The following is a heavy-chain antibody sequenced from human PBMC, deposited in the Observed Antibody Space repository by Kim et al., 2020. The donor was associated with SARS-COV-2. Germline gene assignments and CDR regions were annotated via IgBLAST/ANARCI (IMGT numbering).Heavy chain of an antibody. J-gene: IGHJ6*03. CDR3: AKDPRWRAYGDYALYYYYYMDV. D-gene: IGHD4-17*01. CDR1: GFIFSGYG. V-gene: IGHV3-30*18. Sequence: GGSLRLSCIASGFIFSGYGMHWVRQTPGNGLEWVSVISFDGTFKYYEDSVTGRFTVSRDNSKNTLYLQVNSLRAEDTGVYYCAKDPRWRAYGDYALYYYYYMDVWGKGTTVTVSS. CDR2: ISFDGTFK.